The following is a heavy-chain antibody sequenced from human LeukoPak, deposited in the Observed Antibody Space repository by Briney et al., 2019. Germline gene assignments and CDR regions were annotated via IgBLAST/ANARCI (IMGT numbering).Heavy chain of an antibody. Sequence: SGGSLRLSCAASGFTFSSYNMNWVRQAPGKGLEWVSSITSGSSYIYYADSVKGRFTISRDNAKNSLYLQTNSLGAEDTAVYYCAELGITMIGGVWGKGTTVTISS. V-gene: IGHV3-21*01. D-gene: IGHD3-10*02. CDR3: AELGITMIGGV. CDR2: ITSGSSYI. CDR1: GFTFSSYN. J-gene: IGHJ6*04.